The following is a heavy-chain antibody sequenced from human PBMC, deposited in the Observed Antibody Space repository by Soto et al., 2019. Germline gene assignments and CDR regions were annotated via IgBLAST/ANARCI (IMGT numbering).Heavy chain of an antibody. CDR2: IIPILGIA. Sequence: SVKVSCKASGGTFSSYTISWVRQAPGQGLEWMGRIIPILGIANYAQKFQGRVTITADKSTSTAYMELSSLRSEDTAVYYCARDRDIVVVPAAASQNNWFDPWGQGTLVTVSS. V-gene: IGHV1-69*04. CDR1: GGTFSSYT. D-gene: IGHD2-2*01. J-gene: IGHJ5*02. CDR3: ARDRDIVVVPAAASQNNWFDP.